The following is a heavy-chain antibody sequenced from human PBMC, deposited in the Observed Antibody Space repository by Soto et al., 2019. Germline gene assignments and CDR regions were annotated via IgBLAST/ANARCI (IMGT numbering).Heavy chain of an antibody. CDR1: GYTFTTYY. J-gene: IGHJ4*02. CDR2: IDPNSGVT. Sequence: ASVKVSCKTSGYTFTTYYLHWVRQAPGQGLEWMGWIDPNSGVTKYAQKFQGRVTVTRDTSISTTYMELSSLTSDDTAVYYCAKENFKFDSWGQGTLVNRLL. CDR3: AKENFKFDS. V-gene: IGHV1-2*02. D-gene: IGHD1-7*01.